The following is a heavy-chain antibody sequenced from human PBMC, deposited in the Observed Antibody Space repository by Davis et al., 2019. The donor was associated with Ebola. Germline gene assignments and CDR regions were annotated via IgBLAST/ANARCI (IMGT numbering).Heavy chain of an antibody. CDR2: IYWDDDK. CDR3: AKFRSDDSFDV. J-gene: IGHJ3*01. Sequence: TLSLTCTVSGGSISSYYWSWIRQPPGKALEWLALIYWDDDKRYSPSLKSRLSITKDTSKNQVFLTVTNMDHVDTATYYCAKFRSDDSFDVWGPGTMVTVSS. V-gene: IGHV2-5*08. CDR1: GGSISSYYW.